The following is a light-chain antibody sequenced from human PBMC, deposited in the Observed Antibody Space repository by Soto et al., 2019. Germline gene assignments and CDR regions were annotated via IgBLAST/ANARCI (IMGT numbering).Light chain of an antibody. CDR2: KAS. CDR3: QQYERWYT. V-gene: IGKV1-5*03. Sequence: DIHMTQSPSTLSASVGDRVTITCRASQSISSWLAWYQQKPGQAPKLLIYKASILQSGLPSRFSGSGSGTEFALTISSLQPDDFESYYCQQYERWYTFGQGTKLEIK. J-gene: IGKJ2*01. CDR1: QSISSW.